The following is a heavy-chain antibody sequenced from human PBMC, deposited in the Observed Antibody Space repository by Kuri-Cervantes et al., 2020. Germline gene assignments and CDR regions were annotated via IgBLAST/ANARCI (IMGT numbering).Heavy chain of an antibody. CDR2: ISGSGGST. CDR3: AKEVQYYYGSGSYCDY. CDR1: GFTFSSYA. D-gene: IGHD3-10*01. J-gene: IGHJ4*02. Sequence: GGSLRLSCAASGFTFSSYAMSWVRQAPGKGLEWVSAISGSGGSTYYADSMKGRFTISRDNSKNTLYLQMNSLRAEDTAVYYCAKEVQYYYGSGSYCDYWGQGTLVTVSS. V-gene: IGHV3-23*01.